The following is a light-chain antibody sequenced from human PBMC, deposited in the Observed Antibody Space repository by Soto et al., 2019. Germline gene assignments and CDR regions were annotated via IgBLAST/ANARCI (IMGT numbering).Light chain of an antibody. Sequence: QSALTQPPSASGTPGQRVTISCSGSNSNIGSNTANWYQQLPGTAPKLLMYSNNQRPSGVPDRFSGSKSGTSASLAIRGLQSEDEADYYCAAWDDSLSGVVFGGGTKVTVL. V-gene: IGLV1-44*01. J-gene: IGLJ2*01. CDR3: AAWDDSLSGVV. CDR2: SNN. CDR1: NSNIGSNT.